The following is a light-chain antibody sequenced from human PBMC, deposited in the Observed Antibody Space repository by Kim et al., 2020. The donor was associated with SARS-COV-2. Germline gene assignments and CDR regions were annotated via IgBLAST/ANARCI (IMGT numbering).Light chain of an antibody. CDR1: SLRSYY. J-gene: IGLJ2*01. Sequence: VALGKTVRITCQGDSLRSYYASWYQQKPGQATVLVIYGKNNRPSGIPDRFSGSSSGNTASLTITGAQAEDEADYYCNSRDSSGNVVFGGGTQLTVL. V-gene: IGLV3-19*01. CDR2: GKN. CDR3: NSRDSSGNVV.